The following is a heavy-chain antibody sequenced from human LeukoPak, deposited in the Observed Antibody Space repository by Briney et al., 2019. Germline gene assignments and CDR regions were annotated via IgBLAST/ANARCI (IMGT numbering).Heavy chain of an antibody. V-gene: IGHV3-23*01. D-gene: IGHD3-10*01. J-gene: IGHJ4*02. CDR3: AKPIAGGSAPDY. Sequence: GGSLRLSCAATGFTFSSYDMSWARQAPGKGLEWVSGFHSGGTYYADSVKGRFTISRDDSKNTLYLQMNNLRAEDTATYFCAKPIAGGSAPDYCGQGTLVTVSS. CDR2: FHSGGT. CDR1: GFTFSSYD.